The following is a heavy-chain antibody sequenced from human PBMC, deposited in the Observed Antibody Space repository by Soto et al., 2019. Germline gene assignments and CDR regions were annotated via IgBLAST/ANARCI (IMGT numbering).Heavy chain of an antibody. V-gene: IGHV3-23*01. CDR2: ISGSGSTT. Sequence: VQLLESGGGLVQPGGSPRLSCAASGFSVNNHAMTWVRQAPGQGLEWVSGISGSGSTTHYADSVTGRFTISRDNSKATLYLQRNSLRPEDTAVYYWAKDRLMLTMVVVGAFDFWGLGTMVTVSS. D-gene: IGHD3-22*01. CDR3: AKDRLMLTMVVVGAFDF. CDR1: GFSVNNHA. J-gene: IGHJ3*01.